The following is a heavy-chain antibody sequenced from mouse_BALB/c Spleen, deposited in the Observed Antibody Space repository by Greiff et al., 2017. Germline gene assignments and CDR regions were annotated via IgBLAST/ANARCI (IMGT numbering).Heavy chain of an antibody. V-gene: IGHV14-1*02. Sequence: EVQLQQSGAELVRSGASVKLSCTASGFNIKDYYMHWVKQRPEQGLEWIGWIDPENGNTIYDPKFQGKASITADTSSNTAYLQLSSLTSEDTAVYYCAKGTTENAMDYWGQGTSVTVSS. CDR1: GFNIKDYY. CDR3: AKGTTENAMDY. J-gene: IGHJ4*01. D-gene: IGHD2-1*01. CDR2: IDPENGNT.